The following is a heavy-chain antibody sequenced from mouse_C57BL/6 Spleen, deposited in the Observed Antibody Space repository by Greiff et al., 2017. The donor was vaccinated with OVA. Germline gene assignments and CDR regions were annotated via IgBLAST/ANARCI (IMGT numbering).Heavy chain of an antibody. CDR3: AREDQMTTTAMDY. Sequence: QVQLQQPGAELVKPGASVKLSCKASGYTFTSYWMHWVKQRPGQGLEWIGMIHPNSGSTNYNEKFKSKATLTVDKSSSTAYMQLSSLTSEDSAVYYCAREDQMTTTAMDYWGQGTSVTVSS. D-gene: IGHD2-4*01. CDR2: IHPNSGST. V-gene: IGHV1-64*01. CDR1: GYTFTSYW. J-gene: IGHJ4*01.